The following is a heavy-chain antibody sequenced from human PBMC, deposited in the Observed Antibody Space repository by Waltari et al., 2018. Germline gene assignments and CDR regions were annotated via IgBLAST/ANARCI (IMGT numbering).Heavy chain of an antibody. Sequence: QVQLQESGPGLVKPSETLSLTCTVSGGSISSYYWSWIRQPAGKGLEWIGRIYTSGSTNHNPPLKSRVTMSVDTSKNQFSLKLSSVTAADTAVYYCARDSDEYSSSWSYYYYYMDVWGKGTTVTVSS. D-gene: IGHD6-13*01. CDR3: ARDSDEYSSSWSYYYYYMDV. V-gene: IGHV4-4*07. CDR2: IYTSGST. J-gene: IGHJ6*03. CDR1: GGSISSYY.